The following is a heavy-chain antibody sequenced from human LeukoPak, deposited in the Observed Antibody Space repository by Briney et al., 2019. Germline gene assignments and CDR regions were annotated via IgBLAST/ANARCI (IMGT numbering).Heavy chain of an antibody. J-gene: IGHJ4*02. CDR2: IRYDGSNK. V-gene: IGHV3-30*02. CDR1: GFTFSSYG. Sequence: GGSLRLSCAASGFTFSSYGMHWVRQAPGKGLEWVAFIRYDGSNKYYADPVKGRVTISRDNFKNTLYVQMNSLRAEETAVYYCARGSFLITFGGLIVWGQGTLVTVSS. CDR3: ARGSFLITFGGLIV. D-gene: IGHD3-16*02.